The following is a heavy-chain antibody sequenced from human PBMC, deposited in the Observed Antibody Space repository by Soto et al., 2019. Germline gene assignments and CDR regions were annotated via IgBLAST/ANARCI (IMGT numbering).Heavy chain of an antibody. Sequence: SETLSLTCTVSGGSISSYYWSWIRQPPGKGLEWIGYIYYSGSTNYNPSLKSRVTISVDTSKNQFSLKLSFVTAADTAVYYCARRWGTYFDYWGQGTLVTVS. CDR2: IYYSGST. V-gene: IGHV4-59*01. D-gene: IGHD7-27*01. CDR1: GGSISSYY. J-gene: IGHJ4*02. CDR3: ARRWGTYFDY.